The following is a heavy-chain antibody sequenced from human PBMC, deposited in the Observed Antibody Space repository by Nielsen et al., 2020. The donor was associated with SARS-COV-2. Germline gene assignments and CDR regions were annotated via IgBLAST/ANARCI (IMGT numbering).Heavy chain of an antibody. D-gene: IGHD3-10*01. CDR2: NSWNSGSI. V-gene: IGHV3-9*01. CDR3: AKDVLLWFDIWYGLDF. Sequence: GGSLRLSFEASGFTFDDYAMNWVRQAPGKGQKWGQGNSWNSGSIGSADSVKGRFTISRDNSKNTLYLQMNSLEAEDTAVYYFAKDVLLWFDIWYGLDFWGQGTTVTVSS. J-gene: IGHJ6*02. CDR1: GFTFDDYA.